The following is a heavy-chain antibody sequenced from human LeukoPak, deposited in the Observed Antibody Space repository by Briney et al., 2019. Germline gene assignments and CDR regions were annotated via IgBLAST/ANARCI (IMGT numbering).Heavy chain of an antibody. CDR1: GGSFSGYY. CDR2: INHSGST. V-gene: IGHV4-34*01. D-gene: IGHD3-9*01. CDR3: ARGYYDILTGYQGIDY. J-gene: IGHJ4*02. Sequence: TSSETLSLTCAVYGGSFSGYYWSWIRQPPGKGLEWIGEINHSGSTNYNPSLKSRVTISVDTSKNQFSLKLSSVTAADTAVYYCARGYYDILTGYQGIDYWGQGTLVTVSS.